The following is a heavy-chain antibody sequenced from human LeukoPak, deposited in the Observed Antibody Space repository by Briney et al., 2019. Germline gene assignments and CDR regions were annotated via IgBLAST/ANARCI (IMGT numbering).Heavy chain of an antibody. CDR1: GLTVSSNC. CDR3: WRRQTITCGLDY. CDR2: ICSGGST. Sequence: GESLRLSCAASGLTVSSNCMSWVRQAPGKGLEWVAVICSGGSTYYYDDVEDGFTISRGDNKNTMHLQINSSTVEDAAAYYCWRRQTITCGLDYWGQGTLVTVSS. J-gene: IGHJ4*02. D-gene: IGHD2-21*01. V-gene: IGHV3-53*01.